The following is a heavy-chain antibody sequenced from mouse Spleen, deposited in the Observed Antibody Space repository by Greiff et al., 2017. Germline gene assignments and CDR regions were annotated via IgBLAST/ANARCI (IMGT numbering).Heavy chain of an antibody. J-gene: IGHJ2*01. CDR2: INPSSGYT. V-gene: IGHV1-7*01. CDR3: ASPRWSYDGYFYFDY. D-gene: IGHD2-3*01. Sequence: VQLQQSGAELAKPGASVKLSCKASGYTFTSYWMHWVKQRPGQGLEWIGYINPSSGYTKYNQKFKDKATLTADKSSSTAYMQLSSLTYEDSAVYYCASPRWSYDGYFYFDYWGQGTTLTVSS. CDR1: GYTFTSYW.